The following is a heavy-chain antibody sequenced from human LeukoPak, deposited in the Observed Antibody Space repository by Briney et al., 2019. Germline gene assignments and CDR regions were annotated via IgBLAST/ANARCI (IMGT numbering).Heavy chain of an antibody. V-gene: IGHV3-33*01. CDR2: IWYDGTNK. Sequence: RARGSLRLSCAASGSTFSSCGMHWVRQAPGKGLEWVAVIWYDGTNKYYADSVKGRFTISRDNSKNTLYLQMNSLRAEDTAVYYCATDRRYYDSSDAAYFQYWGQGTLVTVSS. D-gene: IGHD3-22*01. J-gene: IGHJ1*01. CDR1: GSTFSSCG. CDR3: ATDRRYYDSSDAAYFQY.